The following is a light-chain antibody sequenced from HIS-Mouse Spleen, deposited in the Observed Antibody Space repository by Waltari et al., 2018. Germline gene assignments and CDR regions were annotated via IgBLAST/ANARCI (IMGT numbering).Light chain of an antibody. CDR1: ALPKKY. CDR2: EDS. V-gene: IGLV3-10*01. Sequence: SYELTQPPSVSVSPGQTARITCPGDALPKKYAYWYQHKSGQAPVLVIYEDSKRPPWIPERFSGYSSETMATLTISGAQVEDEADYYCYSTDSSGNHRVFGGGTKLTVL. J-gene: IGLJ2*01. CDR3: YSTDSSGNHRV.